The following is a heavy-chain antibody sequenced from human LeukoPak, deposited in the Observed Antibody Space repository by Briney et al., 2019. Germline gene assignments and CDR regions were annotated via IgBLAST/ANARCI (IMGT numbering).Heavy chain of an antibody. CDR1: GYTFTGYY. D-gene: IGHD2-8*01. V-gene: IGHV1-2*06. CDR2: INPNSGGT. Sequence: ASVKVSCKASGYTFTGYYMRWVRQAPGQGLEWMGRINPNSGGTNYAQKFQGRVTMTRDTSISTAYMELSRLRSDDTAVYYCAREEDLVYVIPSGYWGQGTLVTVSS. CDR3: AREEDLVYVIPSGY. J-gene: IGHJ4*02.